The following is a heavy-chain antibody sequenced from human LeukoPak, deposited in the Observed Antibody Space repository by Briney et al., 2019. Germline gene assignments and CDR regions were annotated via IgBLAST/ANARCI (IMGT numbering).Heavy chain of an antibody. Sequence: PGGTLRLSCAASGFTFSSYGMSWVRQAPGKGLEWVSAISGSGGSTYYADSVKGRFTISRDNSKNTLYLQMNSLRAEDTAVYYCAKVRGENVGATREFDYWGQGTLVTVSS. J-gene: IGHJ4*02. CDR2: ISGSGGST. D-gene: IGHD1-26*01. CDR3: AKVRGENVGATREFDY. CDR1: GFTFSSYG. V-gene: IGHV3-23*01.